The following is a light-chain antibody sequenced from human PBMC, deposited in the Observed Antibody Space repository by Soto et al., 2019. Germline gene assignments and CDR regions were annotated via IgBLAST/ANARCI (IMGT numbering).Light chain of an antibody. CDR2: DAS. CDR1: QSVSSK. V-gene: IGKV3-15*01. Sequence: EIVMTQSPATLSVSPGERATLSCRASQSVSSKLAWYQQKPGQAPRLLIYDASTRATGTPARFSGSGSGTAFTHTISSLQSEDFAVYYCQQYNNWPRTFGQGTNVEIK. CDR3: QQYNNWPRT. J-gene: IGKJ1*01.